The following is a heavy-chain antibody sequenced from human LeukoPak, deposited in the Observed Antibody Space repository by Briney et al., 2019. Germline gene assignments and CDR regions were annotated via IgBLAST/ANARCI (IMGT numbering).Heavy chain of an antibody. CDR2: ITSSSSYI. CDR3: ARIYLGSGSPFDY. Sequence: GGSLRLSCAASGFTFSSYTMSWVRQAPGKGLEWVSSITSSSSYIYYADSVKGRFTISRDNAKNSLYLQMNSLRAEDTAVYYCARIYLGSGSPFDYWGQGALVTVSS. CDR1: GFTFSSYT. J-gene: IGHJ4*02. V-gene: IGHV3-21*01. D-gene: IGHD3-10*01.